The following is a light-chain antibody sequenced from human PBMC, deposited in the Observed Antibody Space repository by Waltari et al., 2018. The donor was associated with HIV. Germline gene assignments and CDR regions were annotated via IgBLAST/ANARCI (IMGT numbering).Light chain of an antibody. J-gene: IGLJ1*01. CDR1: SSDVGSYNS. V-gene: IGLV2-23*02. CDR3: CSYAGSNTYL. CDR2: DVS. Sequence: QSALTQPAYVSGFPGQSLTISCSGSSSDVGSYNSVSWYQQHPGKAPKLLIYDVSKRPSGVSNRFSGSKSGNTASLTISGLQAEDEADYYCCSYAGSNTYLFGTGTEVTVL.